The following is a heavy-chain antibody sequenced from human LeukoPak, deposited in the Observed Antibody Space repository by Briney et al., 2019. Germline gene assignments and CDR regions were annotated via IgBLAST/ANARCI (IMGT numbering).Heavy chain of an antibody. J-gene: IGHJ6*03. CDR2: IRYDGSNK. D-gene: IGHD3-10*01. CDR3: ARVGGSGSYNYYYYMDV. V-gene: IGHV3-30*02. CDR1: GFTFSSYG. Sequence: GGSLRLSCAASGFTFSSYGMHWVRQAPGKGLEWVAFIRYDGSNKYYADSVKGRFAISRDNARNSLSLQMNSLRAEDTAVYYCARVGGSGSYNYYYYMDVWGKGTTVTISS.